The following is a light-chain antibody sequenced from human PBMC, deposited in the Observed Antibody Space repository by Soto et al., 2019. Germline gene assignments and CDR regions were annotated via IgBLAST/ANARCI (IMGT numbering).Light chain of an antibody. CDR3: SSYSGSDNFVV. J-gene: IGLJ2*01. CDR1: SSDLGNYNY. Sequence: QSALTQPASVSGSPGQSITISCTGTSSDLGNYNYVSWFQQHPGKAPKLMIYEVSNRPSGVSNRFSGSKSGNTASLTVSGLHAEDEADYYCSSYSGSDNFVVFGGGTKVTVL. V-gene: IGLV2-14*01. CDR2: EVS.